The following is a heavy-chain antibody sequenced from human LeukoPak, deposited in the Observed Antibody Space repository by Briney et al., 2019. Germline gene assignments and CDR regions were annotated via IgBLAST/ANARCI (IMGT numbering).Heavy chain of an antibody. CDR1: GGSLSSYY. Sequence: SETLSLTCAVSGGSLSSYYWSWIRQPPGKGLEGIGYIYYSGSTNYNPSLKSRVTISVDTSKNQFSLKLSSVTAADTAVYYCARCSGSYYIHFDYWGQGTLVTVSS. CDR2: IYYSGST. J-gene: IGHJ4*02. D-gene: IGHD1-26*01. CDR3: ARCSGSYYIHFDY. V-gene: IGHV4-59*01.